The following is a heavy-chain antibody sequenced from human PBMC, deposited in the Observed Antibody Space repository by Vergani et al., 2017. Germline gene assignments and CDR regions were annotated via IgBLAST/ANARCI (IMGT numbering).Heavy chain of an antibody. CDR2: IYYSGST. D-gene: IGHD5-18*01. V-gene: IGHV4-28*01. CDR1: GGSISSSNW. Sequence: QVQLQESGPGLVKPSETLSLTCTVSGGSISSSNWWGWIRQPPGKGLEWIGYIYYSGSTYYNPSLKSRVTMSVDTSKNQFSLKLSSVTAADTAVYYCARRGYSYGDAFDIWGQGTMVTVSS. J-gene: IGHJ3*02. CDR3: ARRGYSYGDAFDI.